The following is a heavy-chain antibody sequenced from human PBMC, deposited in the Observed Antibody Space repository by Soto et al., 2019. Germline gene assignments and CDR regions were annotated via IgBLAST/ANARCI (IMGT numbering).Heavy chain of an antibody. CDR3: ARDSYRYSSSSPEYYYYGMDV. Sequence: SETLSLTCTVSGGSINNHYWSWIRQPPGKGLEWLGYVYYNGITNYNPSLKSRVTISVDTSKNQFSLKLSSVTAADTAVYYCARDSYRYSSSSPEYYYYGMDVWGQGTTVTVSS. D-gene: IGHD6-6*01. CDR1: GGSINNHY. J-gene: IGHJ6*02. CDR2: VYYNGIT. V-gene: IGHV4-59*11.